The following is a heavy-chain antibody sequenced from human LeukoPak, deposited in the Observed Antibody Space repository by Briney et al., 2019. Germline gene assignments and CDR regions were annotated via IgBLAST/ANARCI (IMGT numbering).Heavy chain of an antibody. D-gene: IGHD6-13*01. CDR3: ARADLAAAGFFDY. CDR2: IYPGDSNT. J-gene: IGHJ4*02. Sequence: GESLKISCQGSGYRFTTYWIGWVRQMPGKGLEWMGIIYPGDSNTRYGPSFQGQVTISADKSISTAYLQWSSLKASDTAMYYCARADLAAAGFFDYWGQGTLVTVSS. V-gene: IGHV5-51*01. CDR1: GYRFTTYW.